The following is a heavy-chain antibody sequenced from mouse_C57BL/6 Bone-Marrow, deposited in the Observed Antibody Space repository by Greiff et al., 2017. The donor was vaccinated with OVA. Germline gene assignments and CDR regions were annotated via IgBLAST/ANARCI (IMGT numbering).Heavy chain of an antibody. J-gene: IGHJ1*03. CDR1: GFTFSDYG. V-gene: IGHV5-17*01. CDR3: ARINYWYFDV. Sequence: EVKLVASGGGLVKPGGSLKLSCAASGFTFSDYGMHWVRQAPEKGLEWVAYISSGRSTIYYADTVKGRFTISRDNAKNTLFLQMTSLRSEDTAMYYCARINYWYFDVWGTGTTVTVSS. CDR2: ISSGRSTI.